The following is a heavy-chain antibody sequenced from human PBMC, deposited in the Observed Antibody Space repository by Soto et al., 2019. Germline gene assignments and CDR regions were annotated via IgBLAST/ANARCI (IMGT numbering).Heavy chain of an antibody. CDR3: ARDRSGDYCSGGSCYSGGNWFDP. CDR2: VYYTGST. CDR1: GGSISGSY. D-gene: IGHD2-15*01. J-gene: IGHJ5*02. Sequence: PSETLSLTCSVSGGSISGSYWSWIRQSPGKGLEWLGYVYYTGSTNYSPSLRSRVSISVDTSKNEFSLKLSSVTAADTAVYYCARDRSGDYCSGGSCYSGGNWFDPWGQGTLVTVSS. V-gene: IGHV4-59*01.